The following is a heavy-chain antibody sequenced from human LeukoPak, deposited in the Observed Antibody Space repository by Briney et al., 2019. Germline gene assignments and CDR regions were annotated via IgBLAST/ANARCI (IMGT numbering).Heavy chain of an antibody. D-gene: IGHD2-15*01. CDR2: ISHDGSNI. V-gene: IGHV3-30*18. CDR1: GFTFYSYG. Sequence: GGSLRLSCAASGFTFYSYGMHWVRQAPGKGLEWVAVISHDGSNIHYGDSVKGRFTISRDNSKSTLYLQMNSLRAEDTAVYYCAKDPYRVVVATGNYLDPWGQGTLVTVSS. CDR3: AKDPYRVVVATGNYLDP. J-gene: IGHJ5*02.